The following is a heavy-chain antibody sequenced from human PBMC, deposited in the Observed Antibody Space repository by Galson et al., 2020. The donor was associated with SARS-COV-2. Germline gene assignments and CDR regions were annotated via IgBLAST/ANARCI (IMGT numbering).Heavy chain of an antibody. CDR1: GFTFRSYA. V-gene: IGHV3-23*01. Sequence: GGSLRLSCAASGFTFRSYAMSWVRQASGKGLEWVSAIVSGGGTYYAESVKGRFTISRDNARNTLYLQMNDVRAEDTAVYYCAKDLGGYDSWGQGTLVSVSS. J-gene: IGHJ4*02. CDR3: AKDLGGYDS. D-gene: IGHD2-2*01. CDR2: IVSGGGT.